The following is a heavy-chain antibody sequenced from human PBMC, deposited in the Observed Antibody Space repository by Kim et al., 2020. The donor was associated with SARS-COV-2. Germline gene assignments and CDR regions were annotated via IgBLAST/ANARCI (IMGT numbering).Heavy chain of an antibody. CDR1: GFTFSSYS. D-gene: IGHD3-10*01. J-gene: IGHJ4*02. V-gene: IGHV3-21*01. CDR2: ISSSSSYI. CDR3: ARDCDYITMVQGVPFAY. Sequence: GGSLRLSCAASGFTFSSYSMNWVRQAPGKGLEWVSSISSSSSYIYYADSVKGRFTISRDNAKNSLYLQMNSLRAEDTAVYYCARDCDYITMVQGVPFAYWGQGALVTVSS.